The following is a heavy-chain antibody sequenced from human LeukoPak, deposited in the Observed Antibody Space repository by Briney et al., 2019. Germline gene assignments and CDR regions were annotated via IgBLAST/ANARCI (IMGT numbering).Heavy chain of an antibody. CDR1: GGTFSSYT. Sequence: SVKVSCKASGGTFSSYTISWVRQAPGQGLEWMGRIIPILGIANYAQKFQGRVTITADKSTSTAYMELSSLRSEDTAVYYCARDPFMVFGVATPPLHYGMDVWGQGTTVTVSS. D-gene: IGHD3-3*01. CDR3: ARDPFMVFGVATPPLHYGMDV. J-gene: IGHJ6*02. CDR2: IIPILGIA. V-gene: IGHV1-69*04.